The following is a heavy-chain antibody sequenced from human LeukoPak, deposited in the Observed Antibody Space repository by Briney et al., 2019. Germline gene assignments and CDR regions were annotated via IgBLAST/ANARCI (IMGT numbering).Heavy chain of an antibody. CDR2: MNHSVSP. CDR3: ARVRATEAHVC. D-gene: IGHD5/OR15-5a*01. J-gene: IGHJ4*02. CDR1: GGSFSGYY. Sequence: SETLSLTCAVSGGSFSGYYWSWIRQPPGKGLEWNGEMNHSVSPNYNPALKSQLPISVGTSKNQSALRLSSVSAADTAVYYCARVRATEAHVCWGQGTLVTVSS. V-gene: IGHV4-34*01.